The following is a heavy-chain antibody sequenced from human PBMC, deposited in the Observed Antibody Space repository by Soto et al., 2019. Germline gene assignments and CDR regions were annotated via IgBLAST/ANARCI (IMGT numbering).Heavy chain of an antibody. J-gene: IGHJ4*02. Sequence: QVQLVQSGAEVKKPGASVKVSCKASGYTFTSYAMHWVRQAPGQRLEWMGWINAGNGNTKYSQKFQGRVTITRDTSASTAYMELSSLRSEDTAVYYGAGGDSGSYYIFDYWGQGTLVTVSS. D-gene: IGHD1-26*01. V-gene: IGHV1-3*01. CDR2: INAGNGNT. CDR3: AGGDSGSYYIFDY. CDR1: GYTFTSYA.